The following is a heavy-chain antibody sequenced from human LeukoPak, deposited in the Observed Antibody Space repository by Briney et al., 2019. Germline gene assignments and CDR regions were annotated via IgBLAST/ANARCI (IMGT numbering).Heavy chain of an antibody. CDR3: ARKGDNSGYYYSV. D-gene: IGHD3-22*01. CDR1: GGSISSSSYF. Sequence: PSETLSLTCTVSGGSISSSSYFWGWIRQAPGKGLEWIGTIYYSVTTYYNPSLKSRVTISVDTSKNQLSLKLTSVTAADTAVYYCARKGDNSGYYYSVWGQGTLVTVFS. CDR2: IYYSVTT. V-gene: IGHV4-39*01. J-gene: IGHJ4*02.